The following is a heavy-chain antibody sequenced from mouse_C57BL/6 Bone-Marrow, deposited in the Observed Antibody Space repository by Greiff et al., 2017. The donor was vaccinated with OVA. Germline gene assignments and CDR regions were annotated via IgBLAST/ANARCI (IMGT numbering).Heavy chain of an antibody. CDR2: ISDGGSYT. CDR1: GFTFSSYA. J-gene: IGHJ3*01. V-gene: IGHV5-4*01. Sequence: EVQWVESGGGLVKPGGSLKLSCAASGFTFSSYAMSWVRQTPEKRLEWVATISDGGSYTYYPDNVKGRFTISRDNAKNNLYLQMSHLKSEDTAMYYCARVTTVPFAYWGQGTLVTVSA. D-gene: IGHD1-1*01. CDR3: ARVTTVPFAY.